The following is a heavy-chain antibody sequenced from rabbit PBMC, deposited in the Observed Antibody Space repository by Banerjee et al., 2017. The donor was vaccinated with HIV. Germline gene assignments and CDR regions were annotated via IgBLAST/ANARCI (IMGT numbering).Heavy chain of an antibody. CDR1: GFSFSSGYD. J-gene: IGHJ6*01. Sequence: QSLEESGGDLVKPGASLTLTCTASGFSFSSGYDIVWVRQAPGKGLEWIGYIYSSIHYTYYASWAKGRFTISKTSSTTLTLQMTSLTAADTATYFCARSTYGYDDYADLYYAAMDLWGPGTLVTVS. CDR3: ARSTYGYDDYADLYYAAMDL. D-gene: IGHD6-1*01. CDR2: IYSSIHYT. V-gene: IGHV1S40*01.